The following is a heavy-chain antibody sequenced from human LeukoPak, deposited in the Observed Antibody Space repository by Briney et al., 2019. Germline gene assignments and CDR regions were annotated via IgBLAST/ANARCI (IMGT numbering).Heavy chain of an antibody. V-gene: IGHV3-21*01. Sequence: GGSLRLSCAASGFTFSSYSMNWVRQAPGKGLEWVSSISSSSGYIYYADSVKGRFTISRDNAKNSLYLQMNSLRAEDTAVYYCARDRGGATFDYWGQGTLVTVSS. J-gene: IGHJ4*02. CDR2: ISSSSGYI. D-gene: IGHD1-26*01. CDR3: ARDRGGATFDY. CDR1: GFTFSSYS.